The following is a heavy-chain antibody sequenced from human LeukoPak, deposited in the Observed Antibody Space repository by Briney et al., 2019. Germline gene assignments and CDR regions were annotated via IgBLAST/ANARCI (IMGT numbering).Heavy chain of an antibody. V-gene: IGHV1-2*02. J-gene: IGHJ4*02. CDR1: GYTFTGYY. CDR2: INPNSGGT. CDR3: ARDFLIGGRYCTNGVCSDY. Sequence: ASVKVSCKASGYTFTGYYMHWVRQAPGQGLEWMGWINPNSGGTNYAQKFQGRVTMTRDTSTSTAYMELSRLRSDDTAVYYCARDFLIGGRYCTNGVCSDYWGQGTLVTVSS. D-gene: IGHD2-8*01.